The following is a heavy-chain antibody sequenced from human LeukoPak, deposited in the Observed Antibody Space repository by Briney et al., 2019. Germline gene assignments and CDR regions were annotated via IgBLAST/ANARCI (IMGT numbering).Heavy chain of an antibody. Sequence: SETLSLTCTVSGGSISSYYWSWIRQPPGKGLEWIGYIYYSGSTNYNPSLKSRVTISVDTSKNQFSLKLSSVTAADTAVYYCARVNSSGWYWFDPWGQGTLSPSPQ. D-gene: IGHD6-19*01. CDR2: IYYSGST. J-gene: IGHJ5*02. CDR1: GGSISSYY. CDR3: ARVNSSGWYWFDP. V-gene: IGHV4-59*01.